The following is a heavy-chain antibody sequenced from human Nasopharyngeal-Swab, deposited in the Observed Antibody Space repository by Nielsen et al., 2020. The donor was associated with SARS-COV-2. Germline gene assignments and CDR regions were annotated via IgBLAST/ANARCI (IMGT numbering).Heavy chain of an antibody. CDR3: ARPGGQQLANDYYYGMDV. CDR2: IIPIFGTA. Sequence: SVKVSCKASGGTFSSYAISWVRQAPGQGLEWVGGIIPIFGTANYAQKFQGRVTITADESTSTAYMELSSLRSEDTAVYYCARPGGQQLANDYYYGMDVWGQGTTVTVSS. V-gene: IGHV1-69*13. CDR1: GGTFSSYA. D-gene: IGHD6-13*01. J-gene: IGHJ6*02.